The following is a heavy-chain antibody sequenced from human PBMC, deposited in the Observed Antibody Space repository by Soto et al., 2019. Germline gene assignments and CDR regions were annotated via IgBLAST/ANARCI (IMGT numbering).Heavy chain of an antibody. CDR1: GFTFSSYA. CDR2: ISYDGSNK. J-gene: IGHJ5*02. CDR3: ARDYYGSGSYLSWFDP. D-gene: IGHD3-10*01. Sequence: GGSLRLSCAASGFTFSSYAMHWVRQAPGKGLEWVAVISYDGSNKYYADSVKGRFTISRDNSKNTLYLQMNSLRAEDTAVYYCARDYYGSGSYLSWFDPWGQGTLVTVSS. V-gene: IGHV3-30-3*01.